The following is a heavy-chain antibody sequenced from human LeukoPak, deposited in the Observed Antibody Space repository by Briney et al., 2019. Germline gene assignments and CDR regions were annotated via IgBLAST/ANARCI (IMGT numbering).Heavy chain of an antibody. V-gene: IGHV3-30-3*01. J-gene: IGHJ4*02. CDR1: GFTFSSYA. CDR3: AREVVTIFGVVIIPPNYYFDY. CDR2: ISYDGSNK. Sequence: GGSLRLSCAASGFTFSSYAMHWVRQAPGKGLEWVAVISYDGSNKYYADSVKGRFTISRDNSKNTLYLQMNSLRAEDTAVYYCAREVVTIFGVVIIPPNYYFDYWGQGTLVAVSS. D-gene: IGHD3-3*01.